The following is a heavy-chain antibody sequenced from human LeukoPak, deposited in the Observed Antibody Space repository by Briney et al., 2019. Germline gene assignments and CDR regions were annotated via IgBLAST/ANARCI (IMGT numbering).Heavy chain of an antibody. V-gene: IGHV3-48*03. CDR3: AREYCSGGTCYSAGYYFDY. Sequence: GGPVRLFCAPSGFTFSNYEMNCLRQAPGKALEWVSYISGSGSAIDYADSVKGRFTISRDNAKNSLYLQMNSLRAEDTAVYYCAREYCSGGTCYSAGYYFDYWGQGTLVTVSS. CDR1: GFTFSNYE. J-gene: IGHJ4*02. CDR2: ISGSGSAI. D-gene: IGHD2-15*01.